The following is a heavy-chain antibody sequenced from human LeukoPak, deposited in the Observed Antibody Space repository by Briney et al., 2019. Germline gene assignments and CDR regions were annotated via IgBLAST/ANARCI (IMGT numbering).Heavy chain of an antibody. CDR3: VGLGENY. J-gene: IGHJ4*02. D-gene: IGHD3-10*01. CDR2: INQDGSEK. CDR1: GFTFRRYW. Sequence: GGSLRLSCAASGFTFRRYWKSWARQASWKGLEWVANINQDGSEKYYVDSVKGRFTISRDNAKNSLYLQMNSLRAEDTAVYYCVGLGENYWGQGTLVTVSS. V-gene: IGHV3-7*02.